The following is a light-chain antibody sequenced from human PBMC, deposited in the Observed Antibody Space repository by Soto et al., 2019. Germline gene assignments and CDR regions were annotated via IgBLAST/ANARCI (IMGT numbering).Light chain of an antibody. CDR1: SGSIAANY. CDR3: QSYDNNNQV. CDR2: EDK. V-gene: IGLV6-57*01. Sequence: NFMLTQPHSVSESPGKTVTISCTRSSGSIAANYVQWYQQRPGSSPTILIYEDKQRPSGVPDRFSGSIDASSNSASLTISGLNTEDEADYYCQSYDNNNQVFGGGTKLTLL. J-gene: IGLJ3*02.